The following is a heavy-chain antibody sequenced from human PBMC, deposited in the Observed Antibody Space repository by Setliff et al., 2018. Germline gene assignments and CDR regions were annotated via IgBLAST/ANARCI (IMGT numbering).Heavy chain of an antibody. V-gene: IGHV4-39*01. CDR3: ANRGYDGSGKYYTLYLDY. CDR2: IDYSGSNY. J-gene: IGHJ4*02. CDR1: GDSISSSNYY. D-gene: IGHD3-10*01. Sequence: ASETLSLTCTVSGDSISSSNYYWAWIRQPPGQGLEWVGNIDYSGSNYYYNPSLRSRVTISVDTSKNQISLKLTSVTAADTAVYYCANRGYDGSGKYYTLYLDYWGQGTQVTVSS.